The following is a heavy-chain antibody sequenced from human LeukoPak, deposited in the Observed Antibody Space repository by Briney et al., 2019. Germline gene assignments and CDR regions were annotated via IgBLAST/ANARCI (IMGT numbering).Heavy chain of an antibody. V-gene: IGHV4-4*07. J-gene: IGHJ6*01. CDR3: ATTDKNRYYVNV. CDR1: GGSIGTFY. CDR2: FHSSGST. Sequence: SETLSLTCTVSGGSIGTFYWSWIRQPAGKGLEWIGRFHSSGSTNYTPSLKSRVTMSVDTSRTHFSLRLNSVTAADTAVYFCATTDKNRYYVNVWGPGTTVIVSS. D-gene: IGHD3-16*01.